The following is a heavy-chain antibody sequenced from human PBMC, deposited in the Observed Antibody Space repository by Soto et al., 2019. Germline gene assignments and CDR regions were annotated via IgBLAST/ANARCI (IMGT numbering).Heavy chain of an antibody. CDR2: INTENGNT. D-gene: IGHD2-8*01. CDR3: TRDNGYFDS. V-gene: IGHV1-3*04. CDR1: GYTFTNYA. J-gene: IGHJ4*02. Sequence: QVRLEQSGAEVKKPGASMKIACKGSGYTFTNYAVIWMRQAPGQRLEWMGRINTENGNTKYSEKFKGRVTITTAAGAAYMELSSLRSEDTAVYYCTRDNGYFDSWGQGTLVTVSS.